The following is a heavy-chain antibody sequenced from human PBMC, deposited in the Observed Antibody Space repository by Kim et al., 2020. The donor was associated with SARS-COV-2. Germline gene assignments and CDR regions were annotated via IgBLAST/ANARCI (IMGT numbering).Heavy chain of an antibody. J-gene: IGHJ6*02. V-gene: IGHV4-59*01. Sequence: PSLKRRVTISVDTSKNQFSLKLSSVTAADTAVYYCARVGAAPYYYYGMDVWGQGTTVTVSS. CDR3: ARVGAAPYYYYGMDV. D-gene: IGHD6-6*01.